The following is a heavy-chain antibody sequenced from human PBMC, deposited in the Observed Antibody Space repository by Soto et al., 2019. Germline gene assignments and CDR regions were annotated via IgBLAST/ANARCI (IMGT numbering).Heavy chain of an antibody. D-gene: IGHD6-13*01. CDR1: GYTFTSYG. V-gene: IGHV1-18*01. Sequence: ASVKVSCKASGYTFTSYGISWVRQAPGQGLEWMGWISAYNGNTNYAQKLQGRVTMTTDTSTSTAYMELRSLRSDDTAVYYCARDSVIAAPGGLDASHIWGQAPIVT. J-gene: IGHJ3*02. CDR3: ARDSVIAAPGGLDASHI. CDR2: ISAYNGNT.